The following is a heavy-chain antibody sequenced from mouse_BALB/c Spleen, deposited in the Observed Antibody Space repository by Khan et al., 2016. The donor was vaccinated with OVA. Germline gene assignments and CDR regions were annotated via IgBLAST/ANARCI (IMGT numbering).Heavy chain of an antibody. J-gene: IGHJ2*01. V-gene: IGHV3-2*02. CDR1: GYSITSDYA. CDR2: ISYSGST. D-gene: IGHD2-9*01. CDR3: SRAYDGYYFDY. Sequence: EVQLQESGPGLVKPSQSLSLTCTVTGYSITSDYAWNWIRQFPGYKLEWMGYISYSGSTSYNPSLKRRISNTRDTSKNQFFLQLYSVTTEVTATYYCSRAYDGYYFDYLGQGTTLTVSS.